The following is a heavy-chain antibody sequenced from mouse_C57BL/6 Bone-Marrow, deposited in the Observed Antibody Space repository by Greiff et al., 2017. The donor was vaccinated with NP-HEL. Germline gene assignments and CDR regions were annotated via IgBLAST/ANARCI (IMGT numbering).Heavy chain of an antibody. Sequence: EVQVVESGEGLVKPGGSLKLSCAASGFTFSSYAMSWVRQTPEKRLEWVAYISSGGDYIYYADTVKGRFTISRDNARNTLYLQMSSLKSEDTAMYYCTRGPYDYDVYYYAMDYWGQGTSVTVSS. CDR3: TRGPYDYDVYYYAMDY. CDR1: GFTFSSYA. V-gene: IGHV5-9-1*02. J-gene: IGHJ4*01. D-gene: IGHD2-4*01. CDR2: ISSGGDYI.